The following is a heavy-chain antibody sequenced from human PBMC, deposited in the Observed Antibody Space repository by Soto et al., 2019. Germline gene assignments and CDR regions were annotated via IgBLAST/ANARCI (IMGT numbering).Heavy chain of an antibody. D-gene: IGHD6-13*01. Sequence: QVQLVQSGAEVKKPGSSVKVSCKASGGTLSSYAISWVRQAPGQRLEWMGGITPIFGTANYAQKFQGRVTNTADESTNTAYKELSSLRSEDTDVYYCAIPGIAAAGTHYYYGMDVWGQGTTVTGAS. V-gene: IGHV1-69*12. CDR2: ITPIFGTA. CDR1: GGTLSSYA. J-gene: IGHJ6*02. CDR3: AIPGIAAAGTHYYYGMDV.